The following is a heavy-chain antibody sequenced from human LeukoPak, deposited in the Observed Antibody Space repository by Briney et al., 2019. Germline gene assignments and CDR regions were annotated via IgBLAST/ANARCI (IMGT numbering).Heavy chain of an antibody. CDR2: INHSGST. Sequence: SETLSLTCAVYGGSFSGYYWSWIRQPPGKGLEWIGEINHSGSTNYNPSLKSRVTMSVDTSKNQFSLKLSSVTAADTAVYYCATDYCSSTSCYGDYYYYYYMDVWGKGTTVTVSS. V-gene: IGHV4-34*01. CDR1: GGSFSGYY. CDR3: ATDYCSSTSCYGDYYYYYYMDV. J-gene: IGHJ6*03. D-gene: IGHD2-2*01.